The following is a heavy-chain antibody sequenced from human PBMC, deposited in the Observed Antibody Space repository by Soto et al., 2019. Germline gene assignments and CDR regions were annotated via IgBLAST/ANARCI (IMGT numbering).Heavy chain of an antibody. D-gene: IGHD2-15*01. CDR2: IYYSGTT. CDR3: ARRDIKGPIDY. J-gene: IGHJ4*02. CDR1: GYSISSSNW. V-gene: IGHV4-28*01. Sequence: SETLSLTCAVSGYSISSSNWWGWTRQPPGKGLEWIGYIYYSGTTYYNPSLKSRVTMSVDTPKNQFSLTLTSVTAVDTSVYYCARRDIKGPIDYWGQGTLVTVSS.